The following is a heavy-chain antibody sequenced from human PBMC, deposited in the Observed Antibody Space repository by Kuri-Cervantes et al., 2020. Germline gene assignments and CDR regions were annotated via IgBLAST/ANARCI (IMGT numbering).Heavy chain of an antibody. V-gene: IGHV3-30*03. J-gene: IGHJ4*02. CDR1: GFTFSSYS. CDR3: ARDRFGELFYFDY. CDR2: ISYDGSNK. D-gene: IGHD3-10*01. Sequence: GGSLRLSCAASGFTFSSYSMNWVRQAPGKGLEWVAVISYDGSNKYYADSVKGRFTISRDNSKNTLYLQMNSLRAEDTAVYYCARDRFGELFYFDYWGQGTLVTVSS.